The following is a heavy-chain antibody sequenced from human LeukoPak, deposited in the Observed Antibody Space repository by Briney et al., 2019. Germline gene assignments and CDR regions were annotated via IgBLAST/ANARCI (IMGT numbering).Heavy chain of an antibody. J-gene: IGHJ4*02. Sequence: GESLKISCKGSGYSFTSYWIGWVRQMPGKGLEWMGIIYPGDSDTRYSPSFQGQVTISADKSISTAYLQWSSLKASDTAMYYCARSHYDFWSGYYRYFDYWDQGTLVTVSS. CDR1: GYSFTSYW. CDR2: IYPGDSDT. CDR3: ARSHYDFWSGYYRYFDY. V-gene: IGHV5-51*01. D-gene: IGHD3-3*01.